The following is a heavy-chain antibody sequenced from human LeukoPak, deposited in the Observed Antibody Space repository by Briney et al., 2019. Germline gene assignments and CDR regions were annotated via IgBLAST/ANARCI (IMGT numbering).Heavy chain of an antibody. D-gene: IGHD6-19*01. J-gene: IGHJ4*02. V-gene: IGHV4-38-2*02. CDR3: ARDRGVAVAGPPGY. Sequence: SQTLSLTCAVSGYSISSGYYWGWIRQPPGKGLEWVGSIFHSGSTYYNPSLKSRVTISVDTSKNQFSLKLSSVTAADTAMYYCARDRGVAVAGPPGYWGQGTLVTVSS. CDR2: IFHSGST. CDR1: GYSISSGYY.